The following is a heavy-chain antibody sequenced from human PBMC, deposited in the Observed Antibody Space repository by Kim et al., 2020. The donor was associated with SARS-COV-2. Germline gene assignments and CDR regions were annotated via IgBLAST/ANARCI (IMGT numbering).Heavy chain of an antibody. CDR3: ARYCSSTSCYTTVDI. Sequence: GGSLRLSCAASGFTFSSYSMNWVRQAPGKGLEWVSSISSSSSYIYYADSVKGRFTISRDNAKNSLYLQMNSLRAEDTAVYYCARYCSSTSCYTTVDIWGQGTMVTVSS. V-gene: IGHV3-21*01. J-gene: IGHJ3*02. D-gene: IGHD2-2*02. CDR2: ISSSSSYI. CDR1: GFTFSSYS.